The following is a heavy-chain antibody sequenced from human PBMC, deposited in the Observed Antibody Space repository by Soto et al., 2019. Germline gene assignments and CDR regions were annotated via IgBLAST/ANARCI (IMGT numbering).Heavy chain of an antibody. CDR1: GFSLSTSGVG. D-gene: IGHD3-22*01. CDR3: AHSEHYYDSSGYYDWFDP. Sequence: SGPTLVNPTQTLTLTCTFSGFSLSTSGVGVGWIRQPPGKALEWLALIYWNDDKRYSPSLKSRLTITKDTSKNQVVLTMTNMDPVDTARYYCAHSEHYYDSSGYYDWFDPWGQGTLVTVSS. V-gene: IGHV2-5*01. CDR2: IYWNDDK. J-gene: IGHJ5*02.